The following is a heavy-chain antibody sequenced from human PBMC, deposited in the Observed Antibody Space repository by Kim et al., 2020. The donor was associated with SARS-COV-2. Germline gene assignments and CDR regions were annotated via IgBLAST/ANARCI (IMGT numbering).Heavy chain of an antibody. CDR2: IN. Sequence: INYYADSVKGRFTISRDDANNSVYLQRNSLRTEDTAVYYCATHLSGYCVSRWGQGILGTVSS. J-gene: IGHJ4*02. V-gene: IGHV3-48*03. D-gene: IGHD2-2*03. CDR3: ATHLSGYCVSR.